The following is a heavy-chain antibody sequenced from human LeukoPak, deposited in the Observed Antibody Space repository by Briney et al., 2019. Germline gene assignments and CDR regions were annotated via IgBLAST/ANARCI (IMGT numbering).Heavy chain of an antibody. CDR3: TAGTGRSDFDY. D-gene: IGHD3/OR15-3a*01. V-gene: IGHV3-15*01. Sequence: PGESLRLSCAASGFTFSNAWMSWVRQAPGRGLEWVGRIKRKGDDGTIDYAAPVKGRLSISRGDSKNTLYLQMNSLKSEDTAVYYCTAGTGRSDFDYWGQGTLVTVSS. CDR1: GFTFSNAW. CDR2: IKRKGDDGTI. J-gene: IGHJ4*02.